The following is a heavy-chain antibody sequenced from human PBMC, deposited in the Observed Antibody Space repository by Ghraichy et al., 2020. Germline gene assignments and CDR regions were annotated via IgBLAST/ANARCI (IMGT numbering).Heavy chain of an antibody. J-gene: IGHJ3*02. CDR1: GFTFSSYD. V-gene: IGHV3-13*01. CDR3: ARAAIFGDAFDI. Sequence: GGSLRLSCAASGFTFSSYDMHWVRQATGKGLEWVSAIGTAGDTYYPGSVKGRFTISRENAKNSLYLQMNSLRAGDTAVYYCARAAIFGDAFDIWGQGTMVTVSS. CDR2: IGTAGDT. D-gene: IGHD3-3*01.